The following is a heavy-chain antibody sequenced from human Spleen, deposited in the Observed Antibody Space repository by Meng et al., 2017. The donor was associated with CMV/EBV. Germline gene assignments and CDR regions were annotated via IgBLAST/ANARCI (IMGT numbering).Heavy chain of an antibody. Sequence: ASVKVSCKASGYTFTSYGISWVRQAPGQGLEWMGWISAYNGNTNYAQKLQGRVTMTTDTSTSTVYMELRSLRSDDTAVYYCARDRSGSYFDPWGQGTLVTVSS. CDR1: GYTFTSYG. D-gene: IGHD1-26*01. V-gene: IGHV1-18*01. CDR3: ARDRSGSYFDP. J-gene: IGHJ5*02. CDR2: ISAYNGNT.